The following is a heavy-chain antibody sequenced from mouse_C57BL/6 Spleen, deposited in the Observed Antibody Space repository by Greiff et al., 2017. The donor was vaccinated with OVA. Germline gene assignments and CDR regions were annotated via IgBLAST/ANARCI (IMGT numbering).Heavy chain of an antibody. CDR1: GYTFTSYW. J-gene: IGHJ2*01. V-gene: IGHV1-69*01. Sequence: ESGAELVMPGASVKLSCKASGYTFTSYWMHWVKQRPGQGLEWIGEIDPSDSYTNYNQKFKGKSTLTVDKSSSTAYMQLSSLTSEDSAVYYCARYIYYGNDFDYWGQGTTLTVSS. CDR2: IDPSDSYT. D-gene: IGHD2-1*01. CDR3: ARYIYYGNDFDY.